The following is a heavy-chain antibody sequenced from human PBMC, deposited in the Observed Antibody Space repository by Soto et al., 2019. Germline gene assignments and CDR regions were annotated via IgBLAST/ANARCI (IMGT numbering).Heavy chain of an antibody. D-gene: IGHD3-10*01. Sequence: SKTLALTCAISGDSVSSYSAAWNWIRQSPSGGLEWLGRTYYRSRFFSDYAESVKSRIIINPDTSKNQFSLQLKSVTPEDTAVYYCVRDRYSSSGWFDPWGQGTPVTV. V-gene: IGHV6-1*01. CDR1: GDSVSSYSAA. CDR2: TYYRSRFFS. J-gene: IGHJ5*02. CDR3: VRDRYSSSGWFDP.